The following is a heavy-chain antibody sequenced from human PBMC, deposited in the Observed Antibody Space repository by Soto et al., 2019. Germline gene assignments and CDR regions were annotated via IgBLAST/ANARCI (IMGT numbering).Heavy chain of an antibody. CDR3: AEDPSRAAAYYFEY. D-gene: IGHD6-13*01. CDR1: GFTFSNYA. J-gene: IGHJ4*01. CDR2: IAADGADK. Sequence: GGSLRLSCAVSGFTFSNYAMHWVRQAPGKGLEWVAVIAADGADKHYADSVKGRFTISRDNPKNTLSLQMNSLRAEDTAVYYCAEDPSRAAAYYFEYWGHGTLVTVSS. V-gene: IGHV3-30*18.